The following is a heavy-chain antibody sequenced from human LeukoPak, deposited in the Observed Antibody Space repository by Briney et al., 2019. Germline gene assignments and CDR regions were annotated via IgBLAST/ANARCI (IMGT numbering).Heavy chain of an antibody. D-gene: IGHD3-22*01. J-gene: IGHJ4*02. CDR1: GFTFSSYS. Sequence: GSLRLSCAASGFTFSSYSMNWVRQAPGKGLEWVSSISSSSSYIYYADSVKGRFTISRDNAKNSLYLQMNSLRAEDTAVYYCARAYYYDSSGYYYGFDYWGQGTLVTVSS. CDR3: ARAYYYDSSGYYYGFDY. CDR2: ISSSSSYI. V-gene: IGHV3-21*01.